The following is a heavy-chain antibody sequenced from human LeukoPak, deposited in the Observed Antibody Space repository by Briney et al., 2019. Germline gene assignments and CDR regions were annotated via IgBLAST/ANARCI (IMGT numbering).Heavy chain of an antibody. J-gene: IGHJ4*02. D-gene: IGHD2-15*01. Sequence: PGGYLRLSCTASGFTFGDYSMTWFRQAPGKGLEWVSFIRNKASGGTTEHAASVRGRFTTSRDDSKSIAYLQMNSLKTEDTALYCTRDRIMTDFWGQGTLVTVSS. CDR1: GFTFGDYS. CDR3: TRDRIMTDF. V-gene: IGHV3-49*03. CDR2: IRNKASGGTT.